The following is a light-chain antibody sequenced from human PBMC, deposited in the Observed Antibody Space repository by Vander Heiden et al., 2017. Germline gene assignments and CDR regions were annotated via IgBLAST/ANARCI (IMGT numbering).Light chain of an antibody. CDR1: QSVTSSS. J-gene: IGKJ1*01. V-gene: IGKV3-20*01. CDR2: GAS. CDR3: QQYAHSRT. Sequence: EIVLTQSPGTLSLSTGERANLSCRASQSVTSSSLAWYQQKPGQAPRLLIYGASYRATGIPNRFSGSGSGTDFTLTISRLEPEDFAVYYCQQYAHSRTFGQGTKVEVK.